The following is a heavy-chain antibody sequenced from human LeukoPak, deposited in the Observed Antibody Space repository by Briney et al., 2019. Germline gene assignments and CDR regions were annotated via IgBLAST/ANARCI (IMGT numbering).Heavy chain of an antibody. J-gene: IGHJ4*02. CDR3: ARASLVRLGEAHFDY. D-gene: IGHD3-10*01. V-gene: IGHV3-21*01. Sequence: GGSLRLSCAASGFTFSSYSMNWVRQAPGKGLEWVSSISSSSSYIYYADSVKGRFTISRDNAKNSLYLQMNSLRAEDTAVYYCARASLVRLGEAHFDYWGQGTLVTVSS. CDR1: GFTFSSYS. CDR2: ISSSSSYI.